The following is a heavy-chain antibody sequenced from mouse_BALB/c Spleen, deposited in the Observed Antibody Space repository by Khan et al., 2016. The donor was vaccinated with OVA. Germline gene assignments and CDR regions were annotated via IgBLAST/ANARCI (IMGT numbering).Heavy chain of an antibody. Sequence: QVQLKESGPGLVAPSQSLSITCTVSGFSLTSYGVSWVRQSPGKGLEWLGVIWGDGSTNYHSTLISRLIISKDNSKSQVFLKLTGLQTDDTAKYYCAKFTPYYYSMDYWGQGTSVTVSS. D-gene: IGHD1-1*01. CDR1: GFSLTSYG. CDR3: AKFTPYYYSMDY. V-gene: IGHV2-3*01. J-gene: IGHJ4*01. CDR2: IWGDGST.